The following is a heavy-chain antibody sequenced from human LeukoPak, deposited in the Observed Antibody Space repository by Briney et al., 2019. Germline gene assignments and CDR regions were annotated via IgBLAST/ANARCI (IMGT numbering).Heavy chain of an antibody. CDR1: GGSISSYY. CDR3: ARPDSSGYSRYAFDI. J-gene: IGHJ3*02. Sequence: SETLSLTCTVSGGSISSYYWSWIRQPPGKGLEWIGYIYYSGSTNYNPSLKSRVTISVDTSKNQFSLKLSSVTAADTAVYYCARPDSSGYSRYAFDIWGQGTMVTVSS. CDR2: IYYSGST. D-gene: IGHD3-22*01. V-gene: IGHV4-59*01.